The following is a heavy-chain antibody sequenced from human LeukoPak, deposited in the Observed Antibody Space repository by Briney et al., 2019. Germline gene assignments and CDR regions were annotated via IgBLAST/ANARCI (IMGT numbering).Heavy chain of an antibody. CDR1: GFTFSSYA. D-gene: IGHD6-19*01. J-gene: IGHJ4*02. Sequence: GGSPRLSCAASGFTFSSYAMSWVRQAPGKGLEWVSAIRDTGGGTYYADSVKGRFTISGDNSKNTLYLQMNSLRAEDTAVYYCAKDRAAVAGVDYWGQGTLVTVSS. V-gene: IGHV3-23*01. CDR3: AKDRAAVAGVDY. CDR2: IRDTGGGT.